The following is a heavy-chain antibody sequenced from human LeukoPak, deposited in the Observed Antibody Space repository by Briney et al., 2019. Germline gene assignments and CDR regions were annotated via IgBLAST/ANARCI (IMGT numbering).Heavy chain of an antibody. V-gene: IGHV3-53*01. CDR2: IYNDGST. J-gene: IGHJ3*02. CDR3: ARNILFAFDI. CDR1: GLTVSSSY. Sequence: GGSMRLSCAASGLTVSSSYMSWVRQAPGKGLEWVSIIYNDGSTYYADSMKGRFTISRDNSKNTLYLQVNSLRAEDTAMYYCARNILFAFDIWGQGTMVTVSS.